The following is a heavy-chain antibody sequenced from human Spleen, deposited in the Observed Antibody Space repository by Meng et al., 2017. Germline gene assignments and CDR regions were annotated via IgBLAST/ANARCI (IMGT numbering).Heavy chain of an antibody. CDR2: LGAHDGDT. D-gene: IGHD3-10*01. CDR3: ARGTPGRSYSDY. V-gene: IGHV1-18*01. Sequence: QVQPVQSGPEVKKPGASVKVSCKASDYTFTGYGVSWVRQAPGQGLEWMAWLGAHDGDTSHAPKFQGRVTVSADRPTATAYMELRSLRSDDTAVYYCARGTPGRSYSDYWGQGTLVTGSS. J-gene: IGHJ4*02. CDR1: DYTFTGYG.